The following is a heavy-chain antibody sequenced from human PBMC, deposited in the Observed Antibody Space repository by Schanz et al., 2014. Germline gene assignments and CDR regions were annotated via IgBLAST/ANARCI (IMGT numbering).Heavy chain of an antibody. Sequence: EVQLLESGGGLIQPGGSLRLSCATSGFSFSSYAMSWVRQAPGKGLEWVSAISGSGGSTYYADSVKGRFTISRDNSKNTLYLQMNSLRAEDTAVYYCVRDSFFAFDYWGQGTLXTVSS. CDR3: VRDSFFAFDY. CDR2: ISGSGGST. D-gene: IGHD3-3*01. V-gene: IGHV3-23*01. CDR1: GFSFSSYA. J-gene: IGHJ4*02.